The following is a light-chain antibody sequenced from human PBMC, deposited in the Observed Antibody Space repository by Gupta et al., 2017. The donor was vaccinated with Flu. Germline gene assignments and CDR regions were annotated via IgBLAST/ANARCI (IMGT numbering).Light chain of an antibody. CDR1: QSVSSY. J-gene: IGKJ2*03. V-gene: IGKV3-11*01. CDR3: QQRSNGPPMYS. Sequence: EIVLTQSPATLSLSPGERATLSCRASQSVSSYLAWYQQKPGQAPRLLIYDASNRATGITARFSGSGSGTDFTLTISSREPEDFAVYYCQQRSNGPPMYSFGQGTKLEIK. CDR2: DAS.